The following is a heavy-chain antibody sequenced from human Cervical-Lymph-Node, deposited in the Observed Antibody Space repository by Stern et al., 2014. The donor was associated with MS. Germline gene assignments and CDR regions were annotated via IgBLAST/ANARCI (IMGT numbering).Heavy chain of an antibody. D-gene: IGHD4-17*01. V-gene: IGHV1-3*01. CDR3: ARSGTTVTTFGMDV. J-gene: IGHJ6*02. CDR1: GYTFTSYA. CDR2: INAGNGNT. Sequence: QVQLVQSGAEVKKPGASVKVSCKASGYTFTSYAMHWVRQAPGQRLEWMGWINAGNGNTKYSQKFQGRVTITRDTSASTAYMELSSLRSEDTAVYYCARSGTTVTTFGMDVWGQGTTVTVSS.